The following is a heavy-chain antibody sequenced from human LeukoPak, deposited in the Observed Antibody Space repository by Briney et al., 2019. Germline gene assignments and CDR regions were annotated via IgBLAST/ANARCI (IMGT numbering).Heavy chain of an antibody. Sequence: SETLSLTCTVSGGSFSIYYWSWIRQPAGKGLQWIGRIYTSGSTNYNPSLKSRVTMSVDTSKNQFSLKLSSVTAADTAVCYCAKGDPFRAGWFDPWGQGILVTVSS. J-gene: IGHJ5*02. CDR1: GGSFSIYY. CDR2: IYTSGST. CDR3: AKGDPFRAGWFDP. V-gene: IGHV4-4*07. D-gene: IGHD6-13*01.